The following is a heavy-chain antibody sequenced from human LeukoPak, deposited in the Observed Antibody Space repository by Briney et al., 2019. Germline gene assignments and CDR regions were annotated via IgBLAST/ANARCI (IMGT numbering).Heavy chain of an antibody. CDR3: ARGGSSSSSPGDY. CDR2: VSSTGGST. D-gene: IGHD6-13*01. Sequence: GGSLRLSWAASGFPFSNYGMHWVRQAPGKGLEYVSAVSSTGGSTYYANSVKGRFTISRDNSKSTLYLQMGSLTAEDMAVYYCARGGSSSSSPGDYWGQGTLVTDSS. J-gene: IGHJ4*02. V-gene: IGHV3-64*01. CDR1: GFPFSNYG.